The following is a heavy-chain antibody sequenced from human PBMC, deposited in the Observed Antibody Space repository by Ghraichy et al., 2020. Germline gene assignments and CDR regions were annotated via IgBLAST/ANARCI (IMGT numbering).Heavy chain of an antibody. CDR2: IYPSDSDT. V-gene: IGHV5-51*01. J-gene: IGHJ4*02. D-gene: IGHD4-17*01. Sequence: GESLNISCKGSGYSFTRNWIGWLRQMPGKGLEWMGIIYPSDSDTRYSPSFQGQVTISADKSISTAYLQWSSLKASGTAMYYCARQSYGDYGGYFDYWGQGTLVTVSS. CDR1: GYSFTRNW. CDR3: ARQSYGDYGGYFDY.